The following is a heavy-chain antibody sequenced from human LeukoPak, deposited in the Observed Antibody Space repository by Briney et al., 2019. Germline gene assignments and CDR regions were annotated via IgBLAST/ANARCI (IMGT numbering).Heavy chain of an antibody. CDR3: ARAYVLRFLEWLPSDY. CDR2: ISAYNGNT. V-gene: IGHV1-18*01. Sequence: ASVKVSCKASGYTFTSYGISWVRQAPGQGLEWMGWISAYNGNTNYAQKFQGRVTMTRDMSTSTVYMELSRLRSDDTALYYCARAYVLRFLEWLPSDYWGQGTLVTVSS. J-gene: IGHJ4*02. CDR1: GYTFTSYG. D-gene: IGHD3-3*01.